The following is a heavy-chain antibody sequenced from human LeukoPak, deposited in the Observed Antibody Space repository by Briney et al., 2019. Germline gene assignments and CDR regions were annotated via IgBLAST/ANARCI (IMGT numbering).Heavy chain of an antibody. D-gene: IGHD2-2*01. CDR2: INPNSGGT. J-gene: IGHJ4*02. CDR1: GYTFTGYY. CDR3: ARGTQYQLLSLFFDY. Sequence: ASVKVSCEASGYTFTGYYMHWVRQAPGQGLEWMGWINPNSGGTNYAQKFQGRITMTRDTSISTAYMELSRLRSDDTAVYYCARGTQYQLLSLFFDYWGQGTLVTVSS. V-gene: IGHV1-2*02.